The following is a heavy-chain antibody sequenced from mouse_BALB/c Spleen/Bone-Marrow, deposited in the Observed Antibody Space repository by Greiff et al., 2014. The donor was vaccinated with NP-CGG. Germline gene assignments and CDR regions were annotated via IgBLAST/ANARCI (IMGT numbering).Heavy chain of an antibody. CDR1: GYTFTTHT. CDR3: ARVYGNYDAMDY. Sequence: QVQLQQSGAELARPGASVKMSCRASGYTFTTHTMHWVKQRPGQGLEWIGYINPSSGYTYYNQKFKDKATLTADKSSSAAYLQLSSLTSEDSAVYYCARVYGNYDAMDYWGQGTSVTVSS. CDR2: INPSSGYT. J-gene: IGHJ4*01. V-gene: IGHV1-4*01. D-gene: IGHD2-1*01.